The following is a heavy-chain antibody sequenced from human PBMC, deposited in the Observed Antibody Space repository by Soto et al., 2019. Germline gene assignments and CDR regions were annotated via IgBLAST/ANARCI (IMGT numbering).Heavy chain of an antibody. CDR1: GYTFTSYY. Sequence: ASVKVSCKASGYTFTSYYMHWVRQAPGQGLEWMGIINPSGGSTSYAQKFQGRVTMTRDTSTSTVYMELSSLRSEDTAVYYCARGPSDIVVVPAFHNYGMDVCGQGPTVTVYS. CDR3: ARGPSDIVVVPAFHNYGMDV. J-gene: IGHJ6*02. V-gene: IGHV1-46*01. D-gene: IGHD2-2*01. CDR2: INPSGGST.